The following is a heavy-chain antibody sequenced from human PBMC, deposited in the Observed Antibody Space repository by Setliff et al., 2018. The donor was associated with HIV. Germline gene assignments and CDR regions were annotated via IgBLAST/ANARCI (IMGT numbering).Heavy chain of an antibody. D-gene: IGHD3-22*01. CDR2: IYHSGST. CDR1: SYSISSGYY. V-gene: IGHV4-38-2*01. J-gene: IGHJ3*02. Sequence: PSETLSLTCAVSSYSISSGYYWGWIRQPPGKGLEWIGSIYHSGSTYYNPSLKSRVTISVDTSKNQFSLKLSSVTAADTAVYYCARNYYDSSGYYFEAFDIWGQGTMGTVSS. CDR3: ARNYYDSSGYYFEAFDI.